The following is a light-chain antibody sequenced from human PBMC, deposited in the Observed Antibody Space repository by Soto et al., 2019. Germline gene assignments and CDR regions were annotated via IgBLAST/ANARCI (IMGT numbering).Light chain of an antibody. CDR2: SAS. CDR1: ETVDTSS. Sequence: EIVLTQSPGTLSLSPGETATLSCRASETVDTSSLGWYQQKPGRAPSLLIYSASRGARGIPDRFSASGFATDFTLTISRLEPEDFAVYYCQQYGSSPTTFGQGTKVEIK. V-gene: IGKV3-20*01. J-gene: IGKJ1*01. CDR3: QQYGSSPTT.